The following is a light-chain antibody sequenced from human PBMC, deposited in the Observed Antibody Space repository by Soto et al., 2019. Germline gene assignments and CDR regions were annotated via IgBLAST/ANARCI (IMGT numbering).Light chain of an antibody. CDR1: SSNIGNNY. CDR2: DND. Sequence: QSVLTQPPSVSAAPGQKVTISCSGNSSNIGNNYVSWYQQVPGTAPQLFIFDNDERPSGIPDRFSGSNSGTSTTLAITGLQTGDEADYYCGTGDGSLSAGGAFGTGTKLTVL. V-gene: IGLV1-51*01. CDR3: GTGDGSLSAGGA. J-gene: IGLJ1*01.